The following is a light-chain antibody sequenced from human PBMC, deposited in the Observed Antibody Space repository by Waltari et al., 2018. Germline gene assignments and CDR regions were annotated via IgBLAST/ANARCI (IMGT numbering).Light chain of an antibody. Sequence: QSALTQPASVSGSPGQSIAISCTGPTIHNGDNNFVSWYQQNPGTAPKLIIYDVPGRPSGVSDRFSGSKSGNTASLTISGLQAEDEADYYCSSYTSSRTLIFGGGTKVTV. CDR3: SSYTSSRTLI. CDR1: TIHNGDNNF. V-gene: IGLV2-14*01. CDR2: DVP. J-gene: IGLJ2*01.